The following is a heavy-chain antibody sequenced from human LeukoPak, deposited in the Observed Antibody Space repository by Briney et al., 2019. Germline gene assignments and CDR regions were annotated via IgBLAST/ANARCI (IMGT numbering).Heavy chain of an antibody. CDR2: INTNTGNP. J-gene: IGHJ6*03. D-gene: IGHD5-18*01. V-gene: IGHV7-4-1*02. Sequence: ASVKVSCKASGYSFTTYAMNWVRQAPGQVLEWMGWINTNTGNPTYAQGFTGRFVFSLDTSVSTAYLQISSLKAEDTAVYYCAFRGYSYGSQTYYYYYYMDVWGKGTTVTVSS. CDR1: GYSFTTYA. CDR3: AFRGYSYGSQTYYYYYYMDV.